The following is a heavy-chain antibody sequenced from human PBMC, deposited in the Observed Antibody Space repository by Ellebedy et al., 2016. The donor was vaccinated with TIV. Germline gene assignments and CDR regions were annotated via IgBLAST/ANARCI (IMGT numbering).Heavy chain of an antibody. CDR2: MYSGGNT. V-gene: IGHV3-53*01. J-gene: IGHJ3*02. CDR1: GFIVSSNY. D-gene: IGHD6-6*01. CDR3: AREDSRSYSFDI. Sequence: GGSLRLSCAASGFIVSSNYMNWVRQTPGKGLEWVSVMYSGGNTYYADSVEGRFTISRDNSKNTLSLQMNSLSAEDTAVYYCAREDSRSYSFDIWGQGTMVTVSS.